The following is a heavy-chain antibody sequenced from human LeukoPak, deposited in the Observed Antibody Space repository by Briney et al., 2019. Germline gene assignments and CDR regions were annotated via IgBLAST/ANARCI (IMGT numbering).Heavy chain of an antibody. J-gene: IGHJ3*02. CDR3: TREYGFMTTVFHAFDI. CDR2: VYYSGNT. V-gene: IGHV4-39*07. D-gene: IGHD4-17*01. CDR1: GGSITSSSYY. Sequence: SETLSLTCTVSGGSITSSSYYWGWIRQPPGKGLEWIGRVYYSGNTYYNSSLKSRVTISVDTSKNQFSLKLSSVTAADTAIYYCTREYGFMTTVFHAFDIWGQGTMVTVS.